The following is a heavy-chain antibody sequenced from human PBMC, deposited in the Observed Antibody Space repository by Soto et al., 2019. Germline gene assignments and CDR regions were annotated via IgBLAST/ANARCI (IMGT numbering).Heavy chain of an antibody. Sequence: GASVKVSCKASGYTFTSYGISWVRQAPGQRLEWMGRISAYYGNTNYAQKLQGRVTMTTDTSTSTAYMELRSLRSDDTAVYYCARVWSGYGDYYTEYTPYPNFDYWGQGTLVTVSS. CDR2: ISAYYGNT. CDR1: GYTFTSYG. J-gene: IGHJ4*02. CDR3: ARVWSGYGDYYTEYTPYPNFDY. V-gene: IGHV1-18*01. D-gene: IGHD4-17*01.